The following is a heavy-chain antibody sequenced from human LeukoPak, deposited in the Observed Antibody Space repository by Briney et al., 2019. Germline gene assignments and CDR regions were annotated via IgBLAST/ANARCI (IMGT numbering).Heavy chain of an antibody. V-gene: IGHV4-61*01. D-gene: IGHD6-6*01. CDR1: NYSISSGYY. J-gene: IGHJ6*03. CDR2: IYYSGST. Sequence: KPSETLSLTYTVSNYSISSGYYWGWIRQPPGKGLEWIGYIYYSGSTNYNPSLKSRVTISVDTSKNQFSLKLSSVTAADTAVYYCARVAIAARPMGYYYYYMDVWGKGTTVTVSS. CDR3: ARVAIAARPMGYYYYYMDV.